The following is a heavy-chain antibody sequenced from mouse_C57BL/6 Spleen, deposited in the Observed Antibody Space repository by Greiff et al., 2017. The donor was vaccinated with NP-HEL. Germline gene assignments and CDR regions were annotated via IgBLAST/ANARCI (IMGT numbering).Heavy chain of an antibody. J-gene: IGHJ2*01. Sequence: EVQLQQSGPELVKPGDSVKISCKASGYSFTGYFLNWVMQSHGKSLEWIGRINPYNGDTFYNQKFKGKATLTVDKSSSTAHMELRSLTSEDSAVYYCARVTGYDVYYFDYWGQGTTLTVSS. CDR1: GYSFTGYF. V-gene: IGHV1-20*01. D-gene: IGHD2-2*01. CDR2: INPYNGDT. CDR3: ARVTGYDVYYFDY.